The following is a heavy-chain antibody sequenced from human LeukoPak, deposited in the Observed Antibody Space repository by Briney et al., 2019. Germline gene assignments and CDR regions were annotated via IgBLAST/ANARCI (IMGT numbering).Heavy chain of an antibody. CDR3: ARVGAARPQYYYYYMDV. Sequence: PGGSLRLSCAASGFTFSSYAMHWVRQAPGKGLEYVSAISSNGGSTYYANSVKGRFTISRDNSKNTLYLQMGSLRAEDMAVYYCARVGAARPQYYYYYMDVWGKGTTVTVSS. J-gene: IGHJ6*03. CDR2: ISSNGGST. D-gene: IGHD6-6*01. V-gene: IGHV3-64*01. CDR1: GFTFSSYA.